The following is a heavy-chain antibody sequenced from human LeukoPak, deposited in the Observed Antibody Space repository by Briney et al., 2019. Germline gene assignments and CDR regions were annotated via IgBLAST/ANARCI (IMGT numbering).Heavy chain of an antibody. CDR1: GLRFSDYY. CDR3: ARDRGVYSRTLED. J-gene: IGHJ4*02. CDR2: ISSGGDIM. V-gene: IGHV3-11*04. Sequence: GGSLRLSCAASGLRFSDYYVSWIRQAPGKGLQWVSYISSGGDIMHYADSVKGRFTSSRDNAKNSLYLQMNSLRAEDTAVYYCARDRGVYSRTLEDWGQGTLVTVSS. D-gene: IGHD6-13*01.